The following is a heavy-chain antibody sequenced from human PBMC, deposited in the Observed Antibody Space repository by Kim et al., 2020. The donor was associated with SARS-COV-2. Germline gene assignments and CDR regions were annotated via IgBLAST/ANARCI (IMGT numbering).Heavy chain of an antibody. V-gene: IGHV3-53*01. D-gene: IGHD3-16*01. Sequence: YYATSVKGRFTISRGHSKNTLYLQLNSLGAEDTAIYYCALTITSGNWFDPWGQGTLVTVSS. J-gene: IGHJ5*02. CDR3: ALTITSGNWFDP.